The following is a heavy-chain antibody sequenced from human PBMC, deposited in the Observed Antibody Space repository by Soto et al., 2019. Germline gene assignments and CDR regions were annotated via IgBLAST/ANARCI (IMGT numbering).Heavy chain of an antibody. D-gene: IGHD6-19*01. CDR3: ARMVAVDTRYYFDY. CDR2: IDWDDDK. J-gene: IGHJ4*02. CDR1: GFSLSTSGMC. Sequence: SGPTLVNPTQTLTLTFTFSGFSLSTSGMCVSWIRPPPGKALEWLALIDWDDDKYYSTSLKTRLTISKDTSKNQVVITMTNMDPVDTATYYCARMVAVDTRYYFDYWGQGTLVTVSS. V-gene: IGHV2-70*01.